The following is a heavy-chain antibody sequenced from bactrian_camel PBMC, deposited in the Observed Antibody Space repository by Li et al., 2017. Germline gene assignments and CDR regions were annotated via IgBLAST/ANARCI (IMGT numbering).Heavy chain of an antibody. V-gene: IGHV3S40*01. CDR2: VSSTGDST. Sequence: VQLVESGGGLVQPGGSLRLSCSGSGFTFSSYDMSWVRQAPGKGLEWVSLVSSTGDSTAYADSVKGRFTISRDNAKNTVYLQMYSLKPEYTAVYHCVKGDGGGWTGCFAFWGQGTQVTVS. D-gene: IGHD2*01. CDR3: VKGDGGGWTGCFAF. J-gene: IGHJ6*01. CDR1: GFTFSSYD.